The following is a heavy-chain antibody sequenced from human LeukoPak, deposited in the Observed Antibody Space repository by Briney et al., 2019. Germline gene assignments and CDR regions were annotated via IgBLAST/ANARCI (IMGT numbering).Heavy chain of an antibody. CDR3: ASRRSYTYTPFDY. D-gene: IGHD2-15*01. Sequence: GRSLRLSCAASGFTFSSYAMSWVRQAPGKGLEWVSGISGSGGSTHYADSVKGRFTISRDNSKNTLYLQMTSLRAEDTAVYYCASRRSYTYTPFDYWGQGTLVTVSS. V-gene: IGHV3-23*01. CDR2: ISGSGGST. J-gene: IGHJ4*02. CDR1: GFTFSSYA.